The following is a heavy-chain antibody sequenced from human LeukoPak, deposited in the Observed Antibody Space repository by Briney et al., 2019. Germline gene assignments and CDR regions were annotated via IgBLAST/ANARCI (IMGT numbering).Heavy chain of an antibody. V-gene: IGHV1-24*01. J-gene: IGHJ5*02. Sequence: ASVKVSRKVSGYTLTELSMHWVRQAPGKGLEWMGGFDPEDGETIYAQKFQGRVTMTEDTSTDTAYMELSSLRSEDTAVYYCATLPHSSGWPRSPFDPWGQGTLVTVSS. D-gene: IGHD6-19*01. CDR3: ATLPHSSGWPRSPFDP. CDR2: FDPEDGET. CDR1: GYTLTELS.